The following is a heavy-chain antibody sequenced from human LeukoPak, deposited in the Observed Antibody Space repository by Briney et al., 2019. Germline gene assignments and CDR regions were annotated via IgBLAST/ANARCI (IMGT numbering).Heavy chain of an antibody. CDR2: INPNSGGT. CDR1: GFTFTGYY. D-gene: IGHD3-10*01. V-gene: IGHV1-2*02. Sequence: ASVKVSCKTSGFTFTGYYIHWVRQAPGQGLEWMGWINPNSGGTTYAQKFQGRVTMTGDTSISTAYMELSRLRSDDTAVYYCARERDYYGSGVYWGQGTLVTVSS. J-gene: IGHJ4*02. CDR3: ARERDYYGSGVY.